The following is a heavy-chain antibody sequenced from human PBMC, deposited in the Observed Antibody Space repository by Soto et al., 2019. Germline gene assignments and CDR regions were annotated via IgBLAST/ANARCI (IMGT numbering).Heavy chain of an antibody. J-gene: IGHJ3*02. CDR2: IYYSGST. D-gene: IGHD1-20*01. Sequence: PSETLSLTCTVSGGSISSYYWSWIRQPPGKGLEWIGYIYYSGSTNYNPSLKSRVTISVDTSKNQFSLKLSSVTAADTAVYYCAREVTGSGAFDIWGQGTMVTVSS. CDR1: GGSISSYY. CDR3: AREVTGSGAFDI. V-gene: IGHV4-59*12.